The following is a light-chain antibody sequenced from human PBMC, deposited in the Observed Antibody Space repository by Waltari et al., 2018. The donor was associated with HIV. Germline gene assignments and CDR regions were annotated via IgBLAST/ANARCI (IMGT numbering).Light chain of an antibody. CDR1: HSNIGTHY. Sequence: QSLLTQPPSVSAAPGQIVTISCSGTHSNIGTHYISWYQHLPGTAPKLIIYDNDKRPSGIPDRFSGSKSGTSATLGVSGLQTGDEADYFCGTWDTTLSAVVFGGGTKLTVL. CDR3: GTWDTTLSAVV. CDR2: DND. V-gene: IGLV1-51*01. J-gene: IGLJ2*01.